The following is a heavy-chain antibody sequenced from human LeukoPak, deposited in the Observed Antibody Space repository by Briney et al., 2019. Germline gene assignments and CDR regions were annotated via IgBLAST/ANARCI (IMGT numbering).Heavy chain of an antibody. CDR1: GGSISSYY. D-gene: IGHD6-19*01. Sequence: SETLSLTCTVSGGSISSYYWSWIRQPPGKGLEWIGYIYYSGSTNYNPSLKSRVTISVDTSKNQFSLKLSSVTAADTAVYYCARAEKQSYSSGWYPNWFDPWGQGTLVTVSS. V-gene: IGHV4-59*12. CDR3: ARAEKQSYSSGWYPNWFDP. CDR2: IYYSGST. J-gene: IGHJ5*02.